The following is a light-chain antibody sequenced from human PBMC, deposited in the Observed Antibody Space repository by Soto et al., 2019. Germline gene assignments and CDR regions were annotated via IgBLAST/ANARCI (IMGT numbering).Light chain of an antibody. CDR3: QQCGNWPLT. V-gene: IGKV3-11*01. J-gene: IGKJ4*01. CDR1: PSVGNY. Sequence: EIVLTQSPAPLSLSPGERATLSCRASPSVGNYLAWYQQKPGQAPRLLIYDASNRGTGIPARFSGRGSGTEFTLTINQLEPEDFAVYYCQQCGNWPLTFGGGTAVEI. CDR2: DAS.